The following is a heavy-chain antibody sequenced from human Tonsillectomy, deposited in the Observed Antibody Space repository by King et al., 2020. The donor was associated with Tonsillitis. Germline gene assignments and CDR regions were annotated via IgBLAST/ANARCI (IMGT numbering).Heavy chain of an antibody. V-gene: IGHV5-51*01. Sequence: QLVQSGADVKKPGESLKMSCKGSGYSFTTYWIAWVRQMPGKGLEWMGIIYPGDSDTRYSPSFQGQVTISADKSISTAYLQWSSLKASDTAMYYCARQSYDILTGPTHFDYWGQGTQVTVSS. D-gene: IGHD3-9*01. CDR1: GYSFTTYW. CDR3: ARQSYDILTGPTHFDY. J-gene: IGHJ4*02. CDR2: IYPGDSDT.